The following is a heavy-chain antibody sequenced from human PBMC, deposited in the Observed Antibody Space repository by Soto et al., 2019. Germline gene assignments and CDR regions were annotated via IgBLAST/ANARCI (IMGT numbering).Heavy chain of an antibody. CDR1: GFTFSSYG. V-gene: IGHV3-33*01. J-gene: IGHJ6*03. Sequence: GGSLRLSCAASGFTFSSYGMHWVRQAPGKGLEWVAVIWYDGSNKYYADSVKGRFTISRDNSKNTLYLQMNSLRAEDTAVYYCARDFGVTTRYYMDVWGKGTTVTVSS. CDR3: ARDFGVTTRYYMDV. D-gene: IGHD4-4*01. CDR2: IWYDGSNK.